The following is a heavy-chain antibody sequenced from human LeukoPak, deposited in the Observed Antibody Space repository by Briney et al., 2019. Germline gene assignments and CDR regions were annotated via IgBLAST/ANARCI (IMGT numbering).Heavy chain of an antibody. J-gene: IGHJ5*02. Sequence: ASVKVSCKASGYTFTGYYIHWVRQAPGQGLEWMGWINPNSGGTNYAQKFQGRVTMTRDTSISTAYMELSRLRSDDTAVYYCAREWYQHQTSNWFDPWGQGTLVTVSS. D-gene: IGHD2-15*01. CDR1: GYTFTGYY. CDR2: INPNSGGT. CDR3: AREWYQHQTSNWFDP. V-gene: IGHV1-2*02.